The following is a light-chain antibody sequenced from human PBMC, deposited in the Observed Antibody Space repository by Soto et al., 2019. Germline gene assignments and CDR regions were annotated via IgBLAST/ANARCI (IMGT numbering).Light chain of an antibody. CDR3: QSYDSSLSGWV. Sequence: QSALTQPPSVSGAPGQRVTMSCTGSSSNIGAGYDVHWYQQLPGTAPKFLIYGNSNRPSGVPDRFSGSKSGTSASLAITGLQAEDEADYYCQSYDSSLSGWVFGGGTKLTVL. CDR2: GNS. CDR1: SSNIGAGYD. J-gene: IGLJ3*02. V-gene: IGLV1-40*01.